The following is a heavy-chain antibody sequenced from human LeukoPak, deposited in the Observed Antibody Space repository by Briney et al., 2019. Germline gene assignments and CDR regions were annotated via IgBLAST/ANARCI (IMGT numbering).Heavy chain of an antibody. J-gene: IGHJ4*02. D-gene: IGHD3-3*01. CDR2: ISGGGGST. Sequence: PGGSLRLSCAASGFTFSSYAMSWVRQAPGKGLEWVSVISGGGGSTYYADSVKGRFTISRDNSKSTLYLQMSSLRAEDTAIYYCAKARFGVLTRWDYWGQGTLATVSS. CDR3: AKARFGVLTRWDY. V-gene: IGHV3-23*01. CDR1: GFTFSSYA.